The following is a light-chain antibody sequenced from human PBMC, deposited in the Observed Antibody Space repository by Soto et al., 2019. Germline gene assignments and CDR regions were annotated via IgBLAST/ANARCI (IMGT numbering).Light chain of an antibody. CDR1: SGYSSYA. V-gene: IGLV4-69*01. Sequence: QPVLTQSPSASASLGASVKLTCTLSSGYSSYAIAWHQQHPEKGPRYLMKLNSAGSHSKGDGIPDRFSGSSSGAERYLTISSLQSEDEADYYCQTWGTGIQVFGGGTKLTVL. J-gene: IGLJ2*01. CDR3: QTWGTGIQV. CDR2: LNSAGSH.